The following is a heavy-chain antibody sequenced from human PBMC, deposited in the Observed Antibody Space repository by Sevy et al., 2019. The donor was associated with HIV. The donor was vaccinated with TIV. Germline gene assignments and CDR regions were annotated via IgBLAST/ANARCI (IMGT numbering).Heavy chain of an antibody. J-gene: IGHJ4*02. V-gene: IGHV3-74*01. CDR2: INSDGSST. CDR1: GFTFSSYW. D-gene: IGHD2-8*01. Sequence: GGSLRLSCAASGFTFSSYWMHWVRQAPGKGLVWVSRINSDGSSTSYADSVKGRFTISRDNAKNTLYLQMNSLRAEDTAVYYCARDPLGYCTNGVCYRSGFFDYWGQGTLVNVSS. CDR3: ARDPLGYCTNGVCYRSGFFDY.